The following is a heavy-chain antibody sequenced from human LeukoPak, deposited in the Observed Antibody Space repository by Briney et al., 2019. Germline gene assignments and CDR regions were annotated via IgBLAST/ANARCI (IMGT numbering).Heavy chain of an antibody. CDR3: ARLGAQGYYFDY. CDR2: IYYTGST. Sequence: SETLSLTCAVSGDSISSSSYYWGWIRQPPGKGLEWIASIYYTGSTYYNPSLKSRVTISVDTSKNQFSLKLSSVTAADTAVYYCARLGAQGYYFDYWGQGTLVTVSS. V-gene: IGHV4-39*01. J-gene: IGHJ4*02. CDR1: GDSISSSSYY.